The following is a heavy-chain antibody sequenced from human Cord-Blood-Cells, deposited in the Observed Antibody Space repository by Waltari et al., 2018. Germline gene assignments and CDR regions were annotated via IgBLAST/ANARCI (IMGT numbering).Heavy chain of an antibody. Sequence: EVQLVEYGGGLVKPGGSLRVSCAASGFTFSNAWLSWVRQAPGKGLEWVGRIKSKTDGGTTDYAAPVKGRFTISRDDSKNTLYLQMNSLKTEDTAVYYCTTVRSGSYWSDYWGQGTLVTVSS. CDR1: GFTFSNAW. CDR2: IKSKTDGGTT. CDR3: TTVRSGSYWSDY. D-gene: IGHD1-26*01. V-gene: IGHV3-15*01. J-gene: IGHJ4*02.